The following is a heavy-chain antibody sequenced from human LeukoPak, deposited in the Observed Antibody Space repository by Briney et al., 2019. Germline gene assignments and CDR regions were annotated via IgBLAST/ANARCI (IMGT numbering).Heavy chain of an antibody. J-gene: IGHJ4*02. CDR3: ARALEPYSYDSGACY. CDR2: INSDGSST. D-gene: IGHD3-22*01. V-gene: IGHV3-74*01. Sequence: GGSLRLSCAASGFTFSSYWMHWVRQAPGKGLVWVSRINSDGSSTSYADSVKGRFTISRDNAKNTPYLQMNSLSAEDTAVYYCARALEPYSYDSGACYWGQATLVTDCS. CDR1: GFTFSSYW.